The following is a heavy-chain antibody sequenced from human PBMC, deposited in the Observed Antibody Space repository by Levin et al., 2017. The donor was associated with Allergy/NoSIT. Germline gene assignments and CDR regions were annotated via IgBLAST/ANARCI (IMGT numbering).Heavy chain of an antibody. CDR2: INGDGSSA. CDR1: GFTFGAYW. V-gene: IGHV3-74*01. Sequence: GGSLRLSCAASGFTFGAYWMHWVRQAPGEGLVWVSRINGDGSSADYADSVKGRFAISRDNARSTVYLEMHSLRAEDTAVYYCARAKHSFGHTADSWGQGAQVTVSS. J-gene: IGHJ5*01. D-gene: IGHD2-15*01. CDR3: ARAKHSFGHTADS.